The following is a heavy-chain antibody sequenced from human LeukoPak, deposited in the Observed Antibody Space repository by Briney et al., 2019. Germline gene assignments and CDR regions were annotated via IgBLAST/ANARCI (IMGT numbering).Heavy chain of an antibody. D-gene: IGHD3-16*01. CDR1: GSRFPIYW. J-gene: IGHJ3*02. V-gene: IGHV5-51*01. CDR2: IY. Sequence: GESLKISCKGSGSRFPIYWLGWVRRMPGKGLEGMGIIYSPSFQGQVTISADKSISTAYLQWSSLKASDTAMYYCARRFPLFGDAFDIWGQGTMVTVSS. CDR3: ARRFPLFGDAFDI.